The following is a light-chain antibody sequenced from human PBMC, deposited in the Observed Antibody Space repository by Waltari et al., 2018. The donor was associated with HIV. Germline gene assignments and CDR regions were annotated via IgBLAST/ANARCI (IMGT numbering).Light chain of an antibody. J-gene: IGLJ2*01. CDR1: SSDIGRSNH. CDR3: SSYSSVNTFVV. CDR2: DVI. V-gene: IGLV2-14*03. Sequence: QSALTQPASVSGSPGQSITISCTGSSSDIGRSNHVSWYQQFPGKAPKLLITDVIRRPLGVADRFSGSKSGNTASLTISVLQAEDEASYFCSSYSSVNTFVVFGGGTKVTVL.